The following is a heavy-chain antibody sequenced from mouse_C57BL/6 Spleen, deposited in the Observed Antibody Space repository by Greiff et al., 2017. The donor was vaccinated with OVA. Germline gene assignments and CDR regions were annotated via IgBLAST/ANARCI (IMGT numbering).Heavy chain of an antibody. CDR2: INPSNGGT. CDR1: GYTFTSYW. Sequence: QVQLQQPGTELVKPGASVKLSCKASGYTFTSYWMHWVKQRPGQGLEWIGNINPSNGGTNYNEKFKSKATLTVDKSSSTAYMQLSSLTSEDSAVYYCARPPYYGSTLYWYFDVWGTGTTVTVSS. D-gene: IGHD1-1*01. CDR3: ARPPYYGSTLYWYFDV. V-gene: IGHV1-53*01. J-gene: IGHJ1*03.